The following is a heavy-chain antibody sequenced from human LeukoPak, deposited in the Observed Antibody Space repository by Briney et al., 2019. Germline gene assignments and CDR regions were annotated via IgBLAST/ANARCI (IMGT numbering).Heavy chain of an antibody. V-gene: IGHV4-39*01. CDR1: GGSISSSSYY. D-gene: IGHD1-26*01. J-gene: IGHJ4*02. CDR3: ARRGSYYYFDY. Sequence: PSETLSLTCTVSGGSISSSSYYWGWIRQPPGKGLEWIGSLYYSGSTYYNPSPKSRVTISVDTSKNQFSLKLSSVTAADTAVYYCARRGSYYYFDYWGQGTLVTVSS. CDR2: LYYSGST.